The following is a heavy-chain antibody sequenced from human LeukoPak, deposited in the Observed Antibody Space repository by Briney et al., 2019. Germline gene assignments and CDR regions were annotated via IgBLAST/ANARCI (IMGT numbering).Heavy chain of an antibody. D-gene: IGHD3-16*01. CDR1: GMSITSRHY. CDR3: ARDFGETSLPNWFDP. CDR2: TSHSDSP. J-gene: IGHJ5*02. Sequence: SETLSLTCIASGMSITSRHYWGWIRQSPGKGLEWIGSTSHSDSPYYNPSLESRVTISLDTSRNQFSLKLTSVTAADTAVYYCARDFGETSLPNWFDPWGQGTLVIVSS. V-gene: IGHV4-38-2*02.